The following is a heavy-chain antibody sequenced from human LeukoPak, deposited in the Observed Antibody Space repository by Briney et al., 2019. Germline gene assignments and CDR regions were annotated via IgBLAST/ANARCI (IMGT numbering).Heavy chain of an antibody. D-gene: IGHD3-10*01. CDR1: GGSLSSYH. J-gene: IGHJ4*02. Sequence: SSETLSLTCTVSGGSLSSYHWSWIRQPPGKGLEWIGYKYYSGSPNYNPSLKSRYAISVDPPKNQFSLKLSSVTAADPSVYYCARSGVWFGAQRYFDYWGQGTLVTVSS. V-gene: IGHV4-59*01. CDR2: KYYSGSP. CDR3: ARSGVWFGAQRYFDY.